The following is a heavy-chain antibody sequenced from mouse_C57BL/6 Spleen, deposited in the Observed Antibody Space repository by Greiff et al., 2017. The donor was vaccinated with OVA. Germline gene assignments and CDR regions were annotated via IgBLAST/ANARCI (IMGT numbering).Heavy chain of an antibody. CDR2: IDPSDSET. J-gene: IGHJ2*01. CDR1: GCTFTSYW. D-gene: IGHD2-1*01. V-gene: IGHV1-52*01. CDR3: ARDGNYGGLGYYFDY. Sequence: VQLQQPGAELVRPGSSVKLSCKASGCTFTSYWMHWVKQRPIQGLEWIGNIDPSDSETHYNQKFKDKATLTVDKSSSTAYMQLSSLTSEDSAVYYCARDGNYGGLGYYFDYWGQGTTLTVSS.